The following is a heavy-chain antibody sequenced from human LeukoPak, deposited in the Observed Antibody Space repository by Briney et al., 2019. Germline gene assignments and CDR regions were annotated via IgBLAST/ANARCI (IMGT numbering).Heavy chain of an antibody. J-gene: IGHJ4*02. CDR1: GFTFSSYA. Sequence: GGSLRLSCAASGFTFSSYAMSWVRQAPGKGLEWVSGISGSGGSTYYADSVKGRFSISRDNSKNTLYLQMNSLRAEDTAVYYCAKAHGGSYHSGIDWGQGTLVTVSS. V-gene: IGHV3-23*01. CDR2: ISGSGGST. D-gene: IGHD1-26*01. CDR3: AKAHGGSYHSGID.